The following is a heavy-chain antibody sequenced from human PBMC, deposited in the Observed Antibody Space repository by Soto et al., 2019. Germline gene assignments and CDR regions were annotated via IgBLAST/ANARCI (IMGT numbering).Heavy chain of an antibody. J-gene: IGHJ3*01. CDR2: ISGSAGST. Sequence: EVQLLESGGGLVQPGGSLRLSCAASGFTFSSYAMSWVRQAPGKGLEWVSAISGSAGSTYYADSVKGRFTISRDNPKNTLYLEMSSLRAEDTAVYYCAKFPPGGQWVNRAFDLWGQGTMVTVSS. CDR1: GFTFSSYA. CDR3: AKFPPGGQWVNRAFDL. V-gene: IGHV3-23*01. D-gene: IGHD6-19*01.